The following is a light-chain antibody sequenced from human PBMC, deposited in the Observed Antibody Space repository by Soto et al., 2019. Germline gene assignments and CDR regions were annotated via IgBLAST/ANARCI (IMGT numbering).Light chain of an antibody. V-gene: IGKV1-39*01. CDR3: QQSYSTPIT. J-gene: IGKJ5*01. CDR2: AAS. CDR1: QSISSY. Sequence: DIQMTQPPSSLSASVGARVTITCRASQSISSYLNWYQQKPGKAPKLLIYAASSLQSGVPSRFSGSGSGTDFTLTISSLQPEDFATYYCQQSYSTPITFGQGTRLEIK.